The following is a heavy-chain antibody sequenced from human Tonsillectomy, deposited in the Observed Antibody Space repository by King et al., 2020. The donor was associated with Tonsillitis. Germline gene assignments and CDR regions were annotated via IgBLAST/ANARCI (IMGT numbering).Heavy chain of an antibody. CDR1: GFTFHDYG. Sequence: DVQLVESGGGLVQPGRSLRLSCTASGFTFHDYGMSWFRQAPGKGLEWLSFIRSRAYGGTPEYAASVKGRFTISRDDSNSIAYLQMNSLKTDDTAVYFCSRGGFYDSENWFDSWGQGTLVTVSS. V-gene: IGHV3-49*03. D-gene: IGHD3-22*01. J-gene: IGHJ5*01. CDR2: IRSRAYGGTP. CDR3: SRGGFYDSENWFDS.